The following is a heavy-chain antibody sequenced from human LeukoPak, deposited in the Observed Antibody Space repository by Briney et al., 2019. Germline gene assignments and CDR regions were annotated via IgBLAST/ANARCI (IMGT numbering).Heavy chain of an antibody. Sequence: SVKVSCKASGGTFSSYAISWVRQAPGQGLEWMGGIIPIFGTANYARKFQGRVTITADKSTSTAYMELSSLRSEDSAVYYCASLVVVDANIDYWGQGTLVTVSS. CDR1: GGTFSSYA. CDR2: IIPIFGTA. J-gene: IGHJ4*02. D-gene: IGHD3-22*01. CDR3: ASLVVVDANIDY. V-gene: IGHV1-69*06.